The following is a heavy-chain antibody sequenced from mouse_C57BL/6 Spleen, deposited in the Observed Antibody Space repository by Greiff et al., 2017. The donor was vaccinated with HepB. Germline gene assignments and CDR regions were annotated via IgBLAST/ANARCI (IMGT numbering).Heavy chain of an antibody. V-gene: IGHV1-69*01. Sequence: VQLQQPGAELVMPGASVKLSCKASGYTFTSYWMHWVKQRPGQGLEWIGEIDPSDSYTNYNQKFKGKSTLTVDKSSSTAYMQLSSLTSEDSAVYYGARGRLGRAWFAYWGQGTLVTVSA. CDR1: GYTFTSYW. D-gene: IGHD4-1*01. J-gene: IGHJ3*01. CDR3: ARGRLGRAWFAY. CDR2: IDPSDSYT.